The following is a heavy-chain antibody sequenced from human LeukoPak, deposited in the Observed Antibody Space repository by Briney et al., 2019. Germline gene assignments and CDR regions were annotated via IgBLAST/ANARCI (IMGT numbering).Heavy chain of an antibody. J-gene: IGHJ6*02. CDR2: IWYDGSNK. D-gene: IGHD3-10*01. V-gene: IGHV3-33*08. CDR1: GFTVSSNY. CDR3: ARDGVYGSGSYYNYYGMDV. Sequence: GGSLRLSCAASGFTVSSNYMSWVRQAPGKGLEWVAVIWYDGSNKYYADSVKGRFTISRDNSKNTLYLQMNSLRAEDTAVYYCARDGVYGSGSYYNYYGMDVWGQGTTVTVSS.